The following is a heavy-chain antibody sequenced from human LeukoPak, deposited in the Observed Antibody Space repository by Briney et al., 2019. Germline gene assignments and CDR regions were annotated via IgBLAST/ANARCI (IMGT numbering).Heavy chain of an antibody. CDR2: INHSGSN. CDR3: ARGIVLVPAAKEYFDL. J-gene: IGHJ2*01. D-gene: IGHD2-2*01. Sequence: PSETLSLTCAVYGGSFSGYYWSWIRQPPGKGLEWIGEINHSGSNNYNPSLKSRGTISVDTSKNQFSLKLSSVTAADTSVYYCARGIVLVPAAKEYFDLWGRGTLVTVSS. CDR1: GGSFSGYY. V-gene: IGHV4-34*01.